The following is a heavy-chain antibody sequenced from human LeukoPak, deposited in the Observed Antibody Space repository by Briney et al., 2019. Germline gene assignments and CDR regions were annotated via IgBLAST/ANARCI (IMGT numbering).Heavy chain of an antibody. CDR3: ARPVGGADNPYSFDY. Sequence: GESLKISCKASGYSFTYYWIAWVRQMPGRGLECMGIIYPGDSDSRYSPSFQGQVTISANKSISTAYLQWSSLKASDTAMYYCARPVGGADNPYSFDYWGQGTLVTVSS. J-gene: IGHJ4*02. CDR2: IYPGDSDS. D-gene: IGHD3-16*01. CDR1: GYSFTYYW. V-gene: IGHV5-51*01.